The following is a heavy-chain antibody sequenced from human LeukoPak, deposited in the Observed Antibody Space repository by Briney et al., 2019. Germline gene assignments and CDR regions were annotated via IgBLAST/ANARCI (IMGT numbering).Heavy chain of an antibody. CDR3: ARVGSSGYYDFDY. Sequence: ASVKVSCKASGYTFTGHYMHWVRQAPGQGLEWMGWINPNSGGTNNAQNFQGRVTMTRDTSISTAYMELSRLRSDDTAVYYCARVGSSGYYDFDYWGQGTLVTVSS. CDR2: INPNSGGT. D-gene: IGHD3-22*01. V-gene: IGHV1-2*02. J-gene: IGHJ4*02. CDR1: GYTFTGHY.